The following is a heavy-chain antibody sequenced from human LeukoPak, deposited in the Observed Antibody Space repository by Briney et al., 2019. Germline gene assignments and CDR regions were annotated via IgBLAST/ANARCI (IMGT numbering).Heavy chain of an antibody. CDR3: ARAVTTDYYSYYMDV. V-gene: IGHV4-4*07. CDR2: FSTSVTT. J-gene: IGHJ6*03. D-gene: IGHD4-17*01. Sequence: SETLSLTCTVSVGSISGYYWNCIRQPARKGLEWIGRFSTSVTTNYNPSLRSRVTISVDKSKNQFSLRLSSVTAADTAVYYCARAVTTDYYSYYMDVWGKGTTVTVSS. CDR1: VGSISGYY.